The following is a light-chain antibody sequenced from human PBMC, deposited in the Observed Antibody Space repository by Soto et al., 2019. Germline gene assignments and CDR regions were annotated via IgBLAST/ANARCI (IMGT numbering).Light chain of an antibody. Sequence: QSALTQPPSASGSPGQSVTISCTGTSSDVGGYNYVSWYQQHPGKAPKLMIYEVSKRPSGVPDRFSGSNSSNTASLTVSGLQAEYEADYYCSSYAGSNNLVFGGGTKLTVL. CDR1: SSDVGGYNY. CDR3: SSYAGSNNLV. J-gene: IGLJ2*01. V-gene: IGLV2-8*01. CDR2: EVS.